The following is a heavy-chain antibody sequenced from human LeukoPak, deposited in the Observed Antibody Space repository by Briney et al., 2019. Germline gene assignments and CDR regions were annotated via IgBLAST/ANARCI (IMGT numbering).Heavy chain of an antibody. CDR3: ARVYYYDSSGYWVYYFDY. J-gene: IGHJ4*02. D-gene: IGHD3-22*01. Sequence: SETLSLTCTVSGGSISSYYWSWIRQPPGKGLEWIGYIYYSGSTDYNPSLKSRVTISVDTSKNQFSLKLSSVTAADTAVYYCARVYYYDSSGYWVYYFDYWGQGTLVTVSS. V-gene: IGHV4-59*01. CDR1: GGSISSYY. CDR2: IYYSGST.